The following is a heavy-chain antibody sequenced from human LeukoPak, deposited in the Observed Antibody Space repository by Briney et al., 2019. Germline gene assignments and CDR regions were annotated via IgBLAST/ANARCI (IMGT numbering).Heavy chain of an antibody. J-gene: IGHJ4*02. CDR2: ISAYNGNT. CDR3: ARDRSVAGSRTFDY. D-gene: IGHD6-19*01. Sequence: PEASVKVSCKASGYTFTSYGISWVRQAPGQGLEWMGWISAYNGNTNYAQKLQGRVTMTTDTSTSTAYMELSSLRSEDTAVYYCARDRSVAGSRTFDYWGQGTLVTVSS. V-gene: IGHV1-18*01. CDR1: GYTFTSYG.